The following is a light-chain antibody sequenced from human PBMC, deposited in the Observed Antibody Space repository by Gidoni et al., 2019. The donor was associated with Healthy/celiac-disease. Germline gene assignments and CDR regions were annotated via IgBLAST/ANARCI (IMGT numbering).Light chain of an antibody. CDR1: SSNIGSNY. CDR2: RNN. J-gene: IGLJ2*01. V-gene: IGLV1-47*01. Sequence: SVLTQPPSASGPPGQRVTISCSGSSSNIGSNYVYWYQQLPGTAPKLLIYRNNQRPSGVPDRFSGSKSGTSASLAISGLRSEDEADYYCAAWDDSRVVFGGGTKLTVL. CDR3: AAWDDSRVV.